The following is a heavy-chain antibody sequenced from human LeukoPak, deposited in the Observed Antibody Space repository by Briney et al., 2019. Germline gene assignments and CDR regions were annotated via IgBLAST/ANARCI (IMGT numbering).Heavy chain of an antibody. CDR1: GGTFSSYS. CDR3: ARGERYSENDY. J-gene: IGHJ4*02. Sequence: GASVKVSCKASGGTFSSYSLSWVRQAPGQGLEWMGRIIPILGIANYAQKFQGRVTITADKSTSTAYMELSSLRSEDTAVYYCARGERYSENDYWGQGTLVTVSS. V-gene: IGHV1-69*04. CDR2: IIPILGIA. D-gene: IGHD5-18*01.